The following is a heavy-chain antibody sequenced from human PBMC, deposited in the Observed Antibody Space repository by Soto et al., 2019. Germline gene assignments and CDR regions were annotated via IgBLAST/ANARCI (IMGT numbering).Heavy chain of an antibody. CDR3: AKDAVSYNGIYDPFDI. J-gene: IGHJ3*02. CDR2: IDGDGSA. D-gene: IGHD1-1*01. Sequence: EVQLLESGGGLVQPGGSLRLSCVASGFTLSNYAMSWVRQAPGKGLEWVSVIDGDGSAKFADSVKGRLTVSRDNSKNTLYLQMDSLRAEDTAIYYCAKDAVSYNGIYDPFDIGGRGTMVTVSS. CDR1: GFTLSNYA. V-gene: IGHV3-23*01.